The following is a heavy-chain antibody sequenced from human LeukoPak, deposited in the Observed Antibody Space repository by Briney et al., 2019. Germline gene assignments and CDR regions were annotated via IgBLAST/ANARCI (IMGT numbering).Heavy chain of an antibody. Sequence: PGGSLRLSCAASGFTFSSYGMHWVRQAPGKGLEWVAFMRYDGMNEYYADSVKGRFTISRDSSKNTLYLQMTSLRPEDTAAYFCAKARSGVSWAFDIWGQGTMVTVS. CDR3: AKARSGVSWAFDI. D-gene: IGHD3-10*01. CDR1: GFTFSSYG. J-gene: IGHJ3*02. CDR2: MRYDGMNE. V-gene: IGHV3-30*02.